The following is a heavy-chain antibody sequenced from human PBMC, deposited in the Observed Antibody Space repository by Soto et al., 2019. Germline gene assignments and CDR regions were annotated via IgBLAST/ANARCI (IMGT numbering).Heavy chain of an antibody. CDR3: ARSGGRYPTDY. J-gene: IGHJ4*02. CDR1: GYSFTSYW. CDR2: IYPGDSDT. Sequence: GESLKISCEAAGYSFTSYWIGWVRQMPGKGLEWMGIIYPGDSDTRYSPSFQGQVTISADKSLSTAYLQWRSVKASDTAMYYCARSGGRYPTDYWGQGTPVTVSS. V-gene: IGHV5-51*01. D-gene: IGHD1-26*01.